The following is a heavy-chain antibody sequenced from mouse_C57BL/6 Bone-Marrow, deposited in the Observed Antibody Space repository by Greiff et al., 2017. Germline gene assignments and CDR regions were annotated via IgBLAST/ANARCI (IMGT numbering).Heavy chain of an antibody. CDR1: GYTFTDYY. Sequence: QVQLQQSGAELVRPGASVKLSCKASGYTFTDYYINWVKQRPGQGLEWIARIYPGSGNTYYTEKFKGKATLTAEKSSSTAYMQLSSLTSEDSAVYFCAREGAYDGYYSYYFDYRGQGTTLKGSS. J-gene: IGHJ2*01. V-gene: IGHV1-76*01. CDR2: IYPGSGNT. CDR3: AREGAYDGYYSYYFDY. D-gene: IGHD2-3*01.